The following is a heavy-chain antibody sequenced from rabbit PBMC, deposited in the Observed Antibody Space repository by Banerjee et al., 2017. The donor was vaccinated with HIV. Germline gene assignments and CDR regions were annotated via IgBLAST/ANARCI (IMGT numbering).Heavy chain of an antibody. CDR2: ILAGSSGNT. V-gene: IGHV1S40*01. D-gene: IGHD4-1*01. Sequence: QSLEESGGGLVQPEGSLTLTCTASGFSFNSNYYMSWVRQAPGKGLEWIACILAGSSGNTYYASWAKGRFTISKPSSTTVTLQMTSLTAADTATYFCARRAGSSGWGGDLWGPGTLVTV. CDR1: GFSFNSNYY. J-gene: IGHJ4*01. CDR3: ARRAGSSGWGGDL.